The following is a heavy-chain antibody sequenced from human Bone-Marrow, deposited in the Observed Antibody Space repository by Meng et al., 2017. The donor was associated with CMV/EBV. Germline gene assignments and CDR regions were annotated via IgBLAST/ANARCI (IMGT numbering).Heavy chain of an antibody. Sequence: VSGGSVSRSSSSLGWIRQPPWEGLEWIGSIYYSGSTYYTPSLKSRVTIFVDTSKNQFSLKLSSVTAADTAVYYCARQGSGYYYFDYWGQGTLVTVSS. CDR2: IYYSGST. J-gene: IGHJ4*02. D-gene: IGHD3-22*01. CDR1: GGSVSRSSSS. V-gene: IGHV4-39*01. CDR3: ARQGSGYYYFDY.